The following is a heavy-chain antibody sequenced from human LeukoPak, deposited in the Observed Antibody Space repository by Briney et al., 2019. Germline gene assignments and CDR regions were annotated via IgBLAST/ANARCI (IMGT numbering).Heavy chain of an antibody. J-gene: IGHJ4*02. CDR2: INHSGST. CDR1: GFTFSSYW. D-gene: IGHD3-10*01. Sequence: GSLRLSCAASGFTFSSYWMSWIRQPPGKGLEWIGEINHSGSTNYNPSLKSRVTISVDTSKNQFSLKLSSVTAADTAVYYCARARRGTYYYGSGSYPLDYWGQGTLVTVSS. V-gene: IGHV4-34*01. CDR3: ARARRGTYYYGSGSYPLDY.